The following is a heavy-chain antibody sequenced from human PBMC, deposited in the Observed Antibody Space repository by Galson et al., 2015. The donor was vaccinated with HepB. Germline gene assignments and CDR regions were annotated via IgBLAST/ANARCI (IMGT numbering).Heavy chain of an antibody. J-gene: IGHJ4*02. CDR1: GFTFRNAW. CDR2: IKSKTDGGTT. V-gene: IGHV3-15*01. CDR3: STDWIITFRNFEY. Sequence: SLRLSCAASGFTFRNAWMTWVRQAPGKGLEWVGRIKSKTDGGTTDYAAPVKGRFTISRDDSKNTLYLQMNSLRTEDTALYYCSTDWIITFRNFEYWGQGTLVTVSS. D-gene: IGHD3-22*01.